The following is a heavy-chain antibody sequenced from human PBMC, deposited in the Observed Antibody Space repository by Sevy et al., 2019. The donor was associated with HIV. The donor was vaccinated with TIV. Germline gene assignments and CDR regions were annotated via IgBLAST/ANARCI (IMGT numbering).Heavy chain of an antibody. CDR3: TKYYDSSGYYYLSLAFDI. CDR1: GFILSGSA. V-gene: IGHV3-73*01. D-gene: IGHD3-22*01. J-gene: IGHJ3*02. CDR2: IRSKANSYAT. Sequence: GGSLRLSCAASGFILSGSAMHWVRQASGKGLEWVGRIRSKANSYATADAASVKGRFTISRDDSKNTAYLQMNSLKTEDTAVYYCTKYYDSSGYYYLSLAFDIWGQGTMVTVSS.